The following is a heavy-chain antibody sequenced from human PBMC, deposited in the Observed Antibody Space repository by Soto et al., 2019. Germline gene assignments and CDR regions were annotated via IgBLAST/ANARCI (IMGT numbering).Heavy chain of an antibody. CDR1: GGSISSSSYY. V-gene: IGHV4-39*01. Sequence: QLQLQESGPGLVKPSETLSLTCTVSGGSISSSSYYWGWIRQPPGKGLEWIGSIYYSGSTYYNPSLKTRVTGSVATSKNQFPLTLGSVTAARTAVYYCARHCIAAAEFAPRGQGTLVTVSS. J-gene: IGHJ5*02. D-gene: IGHD6-13*01. CDR2: IYYSGST. CDR3: ARHCIAAAEFAP.